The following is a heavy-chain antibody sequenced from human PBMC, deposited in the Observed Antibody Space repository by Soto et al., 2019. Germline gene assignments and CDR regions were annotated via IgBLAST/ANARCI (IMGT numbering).Heavy chain of an antibody. CDR3: ARDRNTVTPDDYYYYYMDV. CDR2: IKKDGSEK. J-gene: IGHJ6*03. V-gene: IGHV3-7*01. CDR1: GFSFSNYW. D-gene: IGHD4-17*01. Sequence: PGGSLRLSCAASGFSFSNYWMSWVRQAPGKGLEWVANIKKDGSEKYVVDSVKSRFTISRDNAKNSLSLQMNSLRAEDAAVYYCARDRNTVTPDDYYYYYMDVWGKGTTVTVSS.